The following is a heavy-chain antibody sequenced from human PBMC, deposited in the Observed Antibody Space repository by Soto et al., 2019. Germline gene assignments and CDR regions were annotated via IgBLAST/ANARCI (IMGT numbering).Heavy chain of an antibody. CDR2: IFSNDEK. CDR1: GFSLSNARMG. Sequence: QVTLKESGPVLVKPTETLTLTCTVSGFSLSNARMGVSWIRQPPGKALEWLAHIFSNDEKSYSTSLKSRLTISKDTSKSQVVLTMTNMDPVDTATYYCARIPYYDYIWGSYLTCYFDYWGQGTLVTVSS. V-gene: IGHV2-26*01. D-gene: IGHD3-16*01. CDR3: ARIPYYDYIWGSYLTCYFDY. J-gene: IGHJ4*02.